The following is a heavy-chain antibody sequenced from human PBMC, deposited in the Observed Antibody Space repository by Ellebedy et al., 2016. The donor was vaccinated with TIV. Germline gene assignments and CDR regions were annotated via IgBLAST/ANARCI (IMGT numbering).Heavy chain of an antibody. J-gene: IGHJ4*02. D-gene: IGHD3-16*01. V-gene: IGHV3-23*01. CDR2: FGLSGDTT. Sequence: PGGSLRLSCAASGFTFSRYAISWVRQAPGKGLEWVSGFGLSGDTTYYADSVKGRFTISRDNSKNTLYLQMNSLRAEDTAIYFCARGRSGTYIHHAFDFWGQGILVTVSS. CDR3: ARGRSGTYIHHAFDF. CDR1: GFTFSRYA.